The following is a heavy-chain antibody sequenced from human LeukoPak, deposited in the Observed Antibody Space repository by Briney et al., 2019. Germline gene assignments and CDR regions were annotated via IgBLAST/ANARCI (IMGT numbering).Heavy chain of an antibody. CDR2: ISAYNGNT. J-gene: IGHJ6*02. D-gene: IGHD2-2*01. Sequence: ASVKVSCKASGYTFTSYGISWVRQAPGQGLEWMGWISAYNGNTNYAQKLQGRVTMTTDTSTSTAYMELRSLRSDDTAVYYCARESYCSSTSCYSDYYYYGMDVWGQRTTVTVSS. V-gene: IGHV1-18*01. CDR1: GYTFTSYG. CDR3: ARESYCSSTSCYSDYYYYGMDV.